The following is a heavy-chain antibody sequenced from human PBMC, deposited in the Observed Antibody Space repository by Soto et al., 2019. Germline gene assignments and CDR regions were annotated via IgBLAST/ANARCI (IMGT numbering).Heavy chain of an antibody. D-gene: IGHD3-9*01. V-gene: IGHV4-61*01. J-gene: IGHJ6*02. CDR1: GVAVSIGSYY. CDR3: ARDGYYDILTGRLYGMDV. Sequence: ETLSLTCTVSGVAVSIGSYYWIWIRQPPGKGLEWIGGVYYSGTTNYNPSPKSRVTISVDTSKNQFSLKLSSVTAADTAVYYCARDGYYDILTGRLYGMDVWGQGTTVTVS. CDR2: VYYSGTT.